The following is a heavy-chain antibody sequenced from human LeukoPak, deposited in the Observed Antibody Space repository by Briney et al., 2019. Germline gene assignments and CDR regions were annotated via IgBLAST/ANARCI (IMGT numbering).Heavy chain of an antibody. D-gene: IGHD1-26*01. V-gene: IGHV3-30-3*01. J-gene: IGHJ4*02. CDR2: ISYDGSNK. CDR3: ARASGGSPTY. CDR1: GFTFSSYA. Sequence: PGRSLSLSCAASGFTFSSYAMHWVRQAPGKGLEWVAVISYDGSNKYYADSVKGRFTISRDNSKNTLYLQMNSLRAEDTAVYYCARASGGSPTYWGQGTLVTVSS.